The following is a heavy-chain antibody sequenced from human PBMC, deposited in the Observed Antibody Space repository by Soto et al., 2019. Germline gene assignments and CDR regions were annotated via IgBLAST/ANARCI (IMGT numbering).Heavy chain of an antibody. D-gene: IGHD6-19*01. J-gene: IGHJ4*02. CDR1: GCSFNTRGVG. CDR3: AHLVPGPLSFAY. CDR2: IYWDGDR. V-gene: IGHV2-5*02. Sequence: QITLKESGHPLMKPTQTLPLNCTFSGCSFNTRGVGVAWIRQPPGKTLEWLAVIYWDGDRRYSPSLTDRLSITKDMSTKQVVLTLSNVDPVDIGTYYCAHLVPGPLSFAYWGQGALVTVSS.